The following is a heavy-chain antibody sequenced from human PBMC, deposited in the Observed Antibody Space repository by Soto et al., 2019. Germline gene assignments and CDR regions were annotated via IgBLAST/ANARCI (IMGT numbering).Heavy chain of an antibody. V-gene: IGHV1-18*01. CDR3: ARDTYRPPHGWFLP. D-gene: IGHD3-16*02. Sequence: ASVKVSCKASGYTFTSYGISWVRQAPVQGLYWMVWISAYNGNTNYAQKLQVRVTMTTDTSTSTAYMELRSLRSDATAVYSCARDTYRPPHGWFLPWRQGTLVPVSS. CDR2: ISAYNGNT. CDR1: GYTFTSYG. J-gene: IGHJ5*02.